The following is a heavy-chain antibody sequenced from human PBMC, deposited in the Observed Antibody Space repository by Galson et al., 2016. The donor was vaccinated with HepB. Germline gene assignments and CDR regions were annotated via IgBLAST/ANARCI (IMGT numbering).Heavy chain of an antibody. CDR3: ARDVGYYDVLTGYSGEHYYYYYAVDV. Sequence: SLRLSCAASGFTFSRYEMNWVRQAPGKGLEWVSYISSSGTTIYYADSVKGRFTISRDNAKNSMYLQMNSLRADDTAIYYCARDVGYYDVLTGYSGEHYYYYYAVDVWGQGTTVTVSS. J-gene: IGHJ6*02. CDR2: ISSSGTTI. D-gene: IGHD3-9*01. V-gene: IGHV3-48*03. CDR1: GFTFSRYE.